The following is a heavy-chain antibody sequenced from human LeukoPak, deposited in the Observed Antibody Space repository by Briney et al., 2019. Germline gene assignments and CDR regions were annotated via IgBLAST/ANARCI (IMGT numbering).Heavy chain of an antibody. Sequence: GESLKISCKGSGYSFTSYWIGWVRQMPGKGLEWMGIIYPGDSDTRYSPSFQGQVTISADKSISTAYLQWSSLRSEDTAVYYCARTYTVMAPIQNNWFDPWGQGTLVTVSS. CDR3: ARTYTVMAPIQNNWFDP. CDR2: IYPGDSDT. V-gene: IGHV5-51*01. D-gene: IGHD5-18*01. J-gene: IGHJ5*02. CDR1: GYSFTSYW.